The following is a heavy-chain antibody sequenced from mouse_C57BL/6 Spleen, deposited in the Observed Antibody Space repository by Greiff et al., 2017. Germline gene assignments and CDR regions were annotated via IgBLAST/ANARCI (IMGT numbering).Heavy chain of an antibody. CDR1: GYTFTSYG. V-gene: IGHV1-81*01. Sequence: VQLQQSGAGLARPGASVKLSCKASGYTFTSYGISWVKHRTGQGLVLIGEIYPRSGNTYYNEKFKGKATLTADQASSTAYMELRRQTAEDSAVYCCARAGTDYWGQGTALTVSS. D-gene: IGHD4-1*01. CDR3: ARAGTDY. J-gene: IGHJ2*01. CDR2: IYPRSGNT.